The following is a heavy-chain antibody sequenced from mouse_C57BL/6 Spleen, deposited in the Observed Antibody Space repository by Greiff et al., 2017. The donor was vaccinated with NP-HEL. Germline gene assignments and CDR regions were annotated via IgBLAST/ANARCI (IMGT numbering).Heavy chain of an antibody. Sequence: QVQLQQPGAELVKPGASVKLSCKASGYTFTSYWMQWVKQRPGQGLEWIGEIDPSDSYTNYNQKFKGKATLTVDTSSSTAYMQLSSLTSEDSAVYDCARRGGDYYGSSHMDYWGQGTSVTVSS. CDR3: ARRGGDYYGSSHMDY. J-gene: IGHJ4*01. CDR1: GYTFTSYW. V-gene: IGHV1-50*01. CDR2: IDPSDSYT. D-gene: IGHD1-1*01.